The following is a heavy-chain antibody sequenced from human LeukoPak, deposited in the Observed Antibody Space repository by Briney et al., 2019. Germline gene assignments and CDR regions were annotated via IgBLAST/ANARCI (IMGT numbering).Heavy chain of an antibody. J-gene: IGHJ4*02. CDR1: GFTFSSYG. CDR2: ISGSGGST. V-gene: IGHV3-23*01. Sequence: GGSLRLSCAASGFTFSSYGMSWVRQAPGKGLEWVSAISGSGGSTYYADSVKGRFTISRDNSKNTLYLQMNSLRAEDTAIYYCAKDWDWELLIFDYWGQGTLVTVSS. CDR3: AKDWDWELLIFDY. D-gene: IGHD1-26*01.